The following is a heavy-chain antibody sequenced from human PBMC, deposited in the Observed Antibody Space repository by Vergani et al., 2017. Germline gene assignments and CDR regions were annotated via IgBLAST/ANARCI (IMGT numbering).Heavy chain of an antibody. CDR1: GYTFSTYG. J-gene: IGHJ4*02. Sequence: QVQLVQSGAEVKKPGASVKVSCKASGYTFSTYGISWVRQAPGQGLEWMGWINPNSGGTNYAQKFQGRVTMTRDTSISTAYMELSRLRSDDTAVYYCARDRAAGTKYYFDYWGQGTLVTVSS. V-gene: IGHV1-2*02. CDR2: INPNSGGT. CDR3: ARDRAAGTKYYFDY. D-gene: IGHD6-13*01.